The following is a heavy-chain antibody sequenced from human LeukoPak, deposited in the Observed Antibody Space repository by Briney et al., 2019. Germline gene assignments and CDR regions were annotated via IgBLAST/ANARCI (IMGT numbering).Heavy chain of an antibody. V-gene: IGHV3-30*02. CDR2: ILYNGDKK. J-gene: IGHJ4*02. CDR3: AKDQGIQGKTLFYFDF. D-gene: IGHD5-18*01. CDR1: GFIFGNFG. Sequence: SGGSLRLSCTTSGFIFGNFGMHWVRQAPGKGLEWLAFILYNGDKKYYAESVKGRFTISRDNSKRTVFLQMNSLRVDDSAVYYCAKDQGIQGKTLFYFDFWGQGNQVTVSS.